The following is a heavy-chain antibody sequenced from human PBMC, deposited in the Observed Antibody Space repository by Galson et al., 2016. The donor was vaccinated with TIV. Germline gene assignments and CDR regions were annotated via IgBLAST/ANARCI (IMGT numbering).Heavy chain of an antibody. CDR3: AREKAVGPALLDF. CDR1: GFTFSSYW. V-gene: IGHV3-7*01. D-gene: IGHD2-15*01. J-gene: IGHJ4*02. CDR2: IKEDGREE. Sequence: SLRLSCAASGFTFSSYWMSWVRQAPGKELEWVANIKEDGREEYYGDSVTGRFTVSRDNARNSLFLQMTSLRADDTAIYYCAREKAVGPALLDFWGQGVPVTVSP.